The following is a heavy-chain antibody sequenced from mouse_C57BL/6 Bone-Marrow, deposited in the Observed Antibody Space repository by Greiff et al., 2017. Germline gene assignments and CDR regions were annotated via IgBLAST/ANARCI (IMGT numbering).Heavy chain of an antibody. V-gene: IGHV1-81*01. D-gene: IGHD2-1*01. J-gene: IGHJ2*01. CDR3: ARPGGNYYFDY. Sequence: VQLQESGAELARPGASVKLSCKASGYTFTSYGISWVTQRTGQGLEWIGEIYPRSGNTYYNEKFKGKATLTADKSSSTAYMELRSLTSEDSAVYFCARPGGNYYFDYWGQGTTLTVSS. CDR1: GYTFTSYG. CDR2: IYPRSGNT.